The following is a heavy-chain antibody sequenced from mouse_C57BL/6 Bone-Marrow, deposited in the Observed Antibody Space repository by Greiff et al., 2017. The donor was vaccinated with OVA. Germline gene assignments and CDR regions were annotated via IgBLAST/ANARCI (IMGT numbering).Heavy chain of an antibody. V-gene: IGHV2-2*01. J-gene: IGHJ4*01. D-gene: IGHD2-4*01. CDR3: ARPPLYYDYDDGSYYYAMDY. CDR1: GFSLTSYG. Sequence: QVQLKESGPGLVQPSQSLSITCTVSGFSLTSYGVHWVRQSPGKGLEWLGVIWSGGSTDYNAAFISRLSISKDNSKSQVFFKMNSLQADDTAIYYCARPPLYYDYDDGSYYYAMDYWGQGTSVTVSS. CDR2: IWSGGST.